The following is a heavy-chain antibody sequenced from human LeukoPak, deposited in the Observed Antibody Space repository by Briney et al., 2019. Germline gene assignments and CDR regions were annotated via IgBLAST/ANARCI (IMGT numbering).Heavy chain of an antibody. J-gene: IGHJ3*02. D-gene: IGHD2-2*01. V-gene: IGHV4-39*07. CDR1: GGSISSSSYY. CDR2: IYYSGST. CDR3: AGPRGYCSSTSCSDAFDI. Sequence: SETLSLTCTVSGGSISSSSYYWGWIRQPPGKGLEWIGSIYYSGSTYYNPSLKSRVTISVDTSKNQFSLKLSSVTAADTAVYYCAGPRGYCSSTSCSDAFDIWGQGTMVTVSS.